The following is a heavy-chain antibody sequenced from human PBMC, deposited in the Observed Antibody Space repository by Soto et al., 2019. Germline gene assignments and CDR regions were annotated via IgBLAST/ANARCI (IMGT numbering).Heavy chain of an antibody. D-gene: IGHD6-6*01. V-gene: IGHV4-4*07. CDR2: IYTSGST. J-gene: IGHJ5*02. CDR1: GGSISSYY. Sequence: PSETLSLTCTVSGGSISSYYWSWIRQPAGKGLEWIGRIYTSGSTNYNPSLKSRVTMSVDTSKNQFSLKLSSVTAADTAVYYCAREEIAARPGWFDPWGQGTLLTVSS. CDR3: AREEIAARPGWFDP.